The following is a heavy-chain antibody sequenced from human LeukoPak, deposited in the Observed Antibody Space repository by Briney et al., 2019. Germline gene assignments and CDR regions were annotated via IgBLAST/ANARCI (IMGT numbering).Heavy chain of an antibody. CDR3: AREMQLEFSFDY. D-gene: IGHD6-6*01. J-gene: IGHJ4*02. V-gene: IGHV4-39*07. CDR2: IYYSGST. Sequence: PSETLSLTCTVSGGSISSSIYYWGWIRQPPGKGLEWIGSIYYSGSTYYNPSLKSRVTISVDTSKNQFSLKLSSVTAADTAVYYCAREMQLEFSFDYWGQGTLVTVSS. CDR1: GGSISSSIYY.